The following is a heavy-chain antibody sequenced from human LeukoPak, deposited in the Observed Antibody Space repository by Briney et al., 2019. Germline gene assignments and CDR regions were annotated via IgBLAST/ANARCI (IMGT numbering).Heavy chain of an antibody. CDR3: ARDFSGWSLDY. D-gene: IGHD6-19*01. J-gene: IGHJ4*02. V-gene: IGHV3-30-3*01. CDR2: TSYDGTNK. Sequence: GTSLRLSCAASGFSFSSYAMHWVRQAPGKGLEWVAVTSYDGTNKYYADSVKGRFTISRDNAKNSLYLQVNSLRAEDTAVYYCARDFSGWSLDYWGQGTLVTVSS. CDR1: GFSFSSYA.